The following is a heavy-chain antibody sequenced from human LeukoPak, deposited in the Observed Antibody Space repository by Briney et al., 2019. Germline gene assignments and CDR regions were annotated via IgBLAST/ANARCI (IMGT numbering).Heavy chain of an antibody. CDR3: ARRVALWFGDGSMDV. CDR1: GGSFSGYY. Sequence: PSETLSLTCAVYGGSFSGYYWSWIRQPPGKGLEWIGEINHSGSTNYNPSLKSRVTISVDTSKNQFSLKLSSVTAADTAVYYCARRVALWFGDGSMDVWGQGTTVTVSS. CDR2: INHSGST. V-gene: IGHV4-34*01. D-gene: IGHD3-10*01. J-gene: IGHJ6*02.